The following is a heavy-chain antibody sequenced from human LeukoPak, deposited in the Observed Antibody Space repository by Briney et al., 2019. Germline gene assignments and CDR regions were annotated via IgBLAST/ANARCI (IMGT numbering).Heavy chain of an antibody. CDR2: ISGSGGST. CDR1: GFTFSSYA. V-gene: IGHV3-23*01. Sequence: PGGSLRLSCAVSGFTFSSYAMSWVRQAPGKGLEWVSAISGSGGSTYYADSVKGRFTISRDNSKNTLYLQMNSLRAEDTAVYYCAKFGYDFWSGYRKFDYWGQGTLVTVSS. D-gene: IGHD3-3*01. CDR3: AKFGYDFWSGYRKFDY. J-gene: IGHJ4*02.